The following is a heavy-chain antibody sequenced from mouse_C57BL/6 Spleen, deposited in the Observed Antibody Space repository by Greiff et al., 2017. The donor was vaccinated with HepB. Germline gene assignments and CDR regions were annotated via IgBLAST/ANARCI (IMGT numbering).Heavy chain of an antibody. Sequence: EVKLMESGGGLVQPGESLKLSCESNEYEFPSHDMSWVRKTPEKRLEWVAAINSDGGSTYYPDTMERRFIISRDNTKKNLYLQMSSLRSEDTALYYCARQGYDGYYDYWGQGTLVTVSA. CDR2: INSDGGST. V-gene: IGHV5-2*01. CDR1: EYEFPSHD. D-gene: IGHD2-3*01. J-gene: IGHJ3*01. CDR3: ARQGYDGYYDY.